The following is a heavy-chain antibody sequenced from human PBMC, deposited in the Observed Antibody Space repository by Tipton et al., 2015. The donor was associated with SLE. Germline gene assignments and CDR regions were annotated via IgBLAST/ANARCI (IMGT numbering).Heavy chain of an antibody. J-gene: IGHJ5*02. CDR2: IYHSGST. D-gene: IGHD6-13*01. CDR3: ASGHSDSWREGRFDP. V-gene: IGHV4-38-2*01. Sequence: TLSLTCAVSGYSISSVYYWGWIRQPPGKGLEWIGSIYHSGSTYYNPSLKSRVTISVDTSKNQFSLKLTSVTAADTAVYYCASGHSDSWREGRFDPWGQGTLVTVSS. CDR1: GYSISSVYY.